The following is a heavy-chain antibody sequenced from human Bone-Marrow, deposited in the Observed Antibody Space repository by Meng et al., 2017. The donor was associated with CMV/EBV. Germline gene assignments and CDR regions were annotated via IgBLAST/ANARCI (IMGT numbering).Heavy chain of an antibody. Sequence: GESLKISCAASGFTFSSYAMHWVRQAPGKGLEWVAVISYDGTNEYYADSVKGRFTISRDNSKNTVYLQMNSLRTEDTAVYYCARWAYYDFWSGSLGHYFDYWGQGTLVTVSS. D-gene: IGHD3-3*01. CDR2: ISYDGTNE. CDR3: ARWAYYDFWSGSLGHYFDY. V-gene: IGHV3-30-3*01. J-gene: IGHJ4*02. CDR1: GFTFSSYA.